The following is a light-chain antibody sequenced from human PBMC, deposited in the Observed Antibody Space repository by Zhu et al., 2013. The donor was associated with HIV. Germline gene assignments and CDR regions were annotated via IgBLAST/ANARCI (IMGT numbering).Light chain of an antibody. V-gene: IGLV1-47*01. Sequence: QSVLTQAPSASGTPGQRITISCSGSNSNIANNYLYWYQQLPGTAPKLLIYKNYQRPSGVPDRFSGFKSGTSASLAISGLRSDDEAAYYCATWDDKLRVWVFGGGTKLTVL. CDR3: ATWDDKLRVWV. CDR1: NSNIANNY. J-gene: IGLJ3*02. CDR2: KNY.